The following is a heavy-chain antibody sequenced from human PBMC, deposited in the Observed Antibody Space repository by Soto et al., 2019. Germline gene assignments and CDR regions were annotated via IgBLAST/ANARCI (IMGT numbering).Heavy chain of an antibody. Sequence: QVQLVESGGGLVKPGGSLRLSCAASGFTFSDYYMSWIRQAPGKGLEWVSYISSSGSTIYYADSVKGRFTISRDNAKNSLYLQMNRLRAEDTAVYYCARERRHQKPGIAAAGTDYWGQGTLVTVSS. J-gene: IGHJ4*02. D-gene: IGHD6-13*01. CDR3: ARERRHQKPGIAAAGTDY. CDR1: GFTFSDYY. V-gene: IGHV3-11*01. CDR2: ISSSGSTI.